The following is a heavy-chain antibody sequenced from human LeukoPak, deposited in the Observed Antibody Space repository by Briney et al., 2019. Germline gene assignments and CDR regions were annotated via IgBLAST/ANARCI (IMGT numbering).Heavy chain of an antibody. D-gene: IGHD6-19*01. V-gene: IGHV3-9*01. CDR1: GFIFDDYA. CDR2: ITWNSAPI. CDR3: AKNRSGWYYLDY. J-gene: IGHJ4*02. Sequence: PGGSLRLSCAASGFIFDDYAMHWVRQVPGKGLEWVSGITWNSAPIGYADSVKGRFTISRDNSKNSLYLQMNSLTVEDTAVYYCAKNRSGWYYLDYWGQGTLVTVSS.